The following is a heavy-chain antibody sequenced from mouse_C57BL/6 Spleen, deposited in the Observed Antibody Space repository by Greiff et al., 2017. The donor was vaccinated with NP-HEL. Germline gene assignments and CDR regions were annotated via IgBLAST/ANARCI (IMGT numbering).Heavy chain of an antibody. V-gene: IGHV1-63*01. J-gene: IGHJ4*01. Sequence: VQLQQSGAELVRPGTSVKMSCKASGYTFTNYWIGWAKQRPGHGLEWIGDIYPGGGYTNYNEKFKGKATLTADKSSSTAYMQFSSLTSEVSAIYYCVTTVVEGAMDYWGQGTSVTVSS. CDR3: VTTVVEGAMDY. CDR2: IYPGGGYT. CDR1: GYTFTNYW. D-gene: IGHD1-1*01.